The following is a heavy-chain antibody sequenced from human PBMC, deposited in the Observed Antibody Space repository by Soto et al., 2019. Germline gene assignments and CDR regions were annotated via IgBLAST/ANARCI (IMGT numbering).Heavy chain of an antibody. V-gene: IGHV1-18*01. J-gene: IGHJ5*02. CDR1: GYTFTNYG. Sequence: GASVKVSCKASGYTFTNYGITWVRQAPGQGLEWMGWISAYNGDTDYAQNLQGRVTMTTDTSTSTAYMELRSLRFDDTAVYYCARNCSGGSCYFGWFDPWGQGTLVTVSS. CDR3: ARNCSGGSCYFGWFDP. CDR2: ISAYNGDT. D-gene: IGHD2-15*01.